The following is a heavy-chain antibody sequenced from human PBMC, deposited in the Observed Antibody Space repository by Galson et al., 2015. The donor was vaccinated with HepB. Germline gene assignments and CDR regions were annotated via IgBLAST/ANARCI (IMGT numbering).Heavy chain of an antibody. CDR2: ISANSGEI. CDR1: GSTFSNYA. V-gene: IGHV3-23*01. J-gene: IGHJ4*02. CDR3: ARQAYAPFFED. D-gene: IGHD4-17*01. Sequence: SLRLSCAASGSTFSNYAMAWVRQAPGKGLEWVSTISANSGEIRFVDSVKGRFTISRDNSKNTLYLQMNSLRAEDTAVYFCARQAYAPFFEDWGQGTLVTVSS.